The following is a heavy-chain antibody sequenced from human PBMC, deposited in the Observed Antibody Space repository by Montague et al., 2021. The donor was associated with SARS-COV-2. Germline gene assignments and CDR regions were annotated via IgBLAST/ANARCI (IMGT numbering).Heavy chain of an antibody. D-gene: IGHD3-10*01. CDR1: GGSFSGYY. CDR3: ARVRYYGSGTSLGMDV. CDR2: INQSGST. Sequence: SETLSLTCAVYGGSFSGYYWSWIRQPPGKGLEWIGEINQSGSTNYNPSLKSRVTISVDTSKNQFSLKLSSVTAADTAVYYCARVRYYGSGTSLGMDVWVQGTTVTGSS. J-gene: IGHJ6*02. V-gene: IGHV4-34*01.